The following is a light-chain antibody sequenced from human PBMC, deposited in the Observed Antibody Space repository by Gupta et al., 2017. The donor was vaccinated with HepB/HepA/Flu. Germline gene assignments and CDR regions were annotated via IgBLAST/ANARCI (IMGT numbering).Light chain of an antibody. CDR3: QAWDSSTGVV. V-gene: IGLV3-1*01. Sequence: SYELTHPPSASVSPGQTANITCSGDKLGEKYACWYQQKSGQSPVLVIYQDRKRPSGIPERFSGSNSGNTATLTISGTQATDEADYYCQAWDSSTGVVFGGGTKLTVL. J-gene: IGLJ2*01. CDR1: KLGEKY. CDR2: QDR.